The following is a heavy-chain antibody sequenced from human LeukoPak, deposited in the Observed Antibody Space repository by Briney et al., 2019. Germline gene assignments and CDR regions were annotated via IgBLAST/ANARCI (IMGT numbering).Heavy chain of an antibody. V-gene: IGHV3-23*01. CDR1: GFTFSSYA. Sequence: GGSLRLSCAASGFTFSSYAMSWVRQAPGKGPEWVSAISGSGGSTYYADSVKGRFTISRDNSKNTLYLQMNSLRAEGTAVFYCAKAYVPTDYWGQGTLVTVSS. D-gene: IGHD3-16*01. CDR2: ISGSGGST. CDR3: AKAYVPTDY. J-gene: IGHJ4*02.